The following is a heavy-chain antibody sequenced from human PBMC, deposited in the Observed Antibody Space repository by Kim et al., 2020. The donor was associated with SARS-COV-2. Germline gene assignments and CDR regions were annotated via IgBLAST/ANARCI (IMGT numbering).Heavy chain of an antibody. Sequence: GGSLRLSCAASGFTFNNFAMSWVRQAPGKGLEWVSVISGSGVTTLYADSVKGRFTISRDNSKNTLYLQMNSLRAEDTAIYYCAKDSNIAVRLSDYWGQGTLLTVSS. CDR3: AKDSNIAVRLSDY. V-gene: IGHV3-23*01. CDR2: ISGSGVTT. D-gene: IGHD6-19*01. J-gene: IGHJ4*02. CDR1: GFTFNNFA.